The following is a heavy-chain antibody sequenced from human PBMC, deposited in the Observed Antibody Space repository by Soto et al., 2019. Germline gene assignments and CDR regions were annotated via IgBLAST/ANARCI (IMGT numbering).Heavy chain of an antibody. Sequence: GGSLRLSCAASGFTFSSYAMSWVRQAPGKGLEWVSAISGSGGSTYYADSVKGRFTISRDNSKNTLYLQMNSLRAEDTAVYYCAKSRRSSGWYGDYFDYWGQGTLVTVSS. CDR3: AKSRRSSGWYGDYFDY. CDR2: ISGSGGST. CDR1: GFTFSSYA. V-gene: IGHV3-23*01. J-gene: IGHJ4*02. D-gene: IGHD6-19*01.